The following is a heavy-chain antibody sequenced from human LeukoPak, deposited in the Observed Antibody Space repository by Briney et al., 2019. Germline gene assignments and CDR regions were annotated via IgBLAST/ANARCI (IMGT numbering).Heavy chain of an antibody. D-gene: IGHD3-22*01. CDR1: GYTFTSYG. J-gene: IGHJ4*02. Sequence: ASVKVSCKASGYTFTSYGISWVRQAPGQGLEWMGWISAYNGNTNYAQKLQGRVTMTIDTSTSTAYMELRSLRSDDTAVYYCARDSWGFYYYDSSGYFGYWGQGTLVTVSS. CDR2: ISAYNGNT. CDR3: ARDSWGFYYYDSSGYFGY. V-gene: IGHV1-18*01.